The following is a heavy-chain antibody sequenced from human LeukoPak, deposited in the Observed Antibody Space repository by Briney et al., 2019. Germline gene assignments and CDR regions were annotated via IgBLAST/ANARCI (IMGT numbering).Heavy chain of an antibody. CDR3: AKNRGYYYDSSGYPQRAFDI. CDR1: GFTFDDYG. V-gene: IGHV3-20*04. CDR2: INWNGGST. J-gene: IGHJ3*02. Sequence: GGSLRLSCAASGFTFDDYGMSWVRQAPGKGLEWVSGINWNGGSTGYADSVKGRFTISRDNAKNSLYLQMNSLRAEDTALYYCAKNRGYYYDSSGYPQRAFDIWGQGTMVTVSS. D-gene: IGHD3-22*01.